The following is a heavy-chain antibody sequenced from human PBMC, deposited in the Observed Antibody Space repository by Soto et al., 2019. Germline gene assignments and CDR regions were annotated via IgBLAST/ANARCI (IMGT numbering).Heavy chain of an antibody. J-gene: IGHJ4*02. CDR1: GYTFTSYG. CDR3: ARRSTGYCSGGSCYLYDY. D-gene: IGHD2-15*01. CDR2: ISAYNGNT. Sequence: ASVKVSCKASGYTFTSYGISWVRQAPGQGLEWMGWISAYNGNTSYAQKLQGRVTMTTDTSTSTAYMELRSLRSDDTAVYYCARRSTGYCSGGSCYLYDYWGQGTLVTVSS. V-gene: IGHV1-18*01.